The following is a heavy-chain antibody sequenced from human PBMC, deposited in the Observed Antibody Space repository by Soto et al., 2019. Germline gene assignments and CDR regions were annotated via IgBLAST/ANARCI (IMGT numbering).Heavy chain of an antibody. Sequence: SETLSLTCSLYSGSLSGYYWSWIRQPPGKGLEWIGEISPSGTTNYSPSLKSRVSISVDTSKNQFSLNLTSLTAADTAVYYCARAPKVSGSAQTRPDFWGQGSLVTVPQ. V-gene: IGHV4-34*01. J-gene: IGHJ4*02. D-gene: IGHD6-6*01. CDR1: SGSLSGYY. CDR3: ARAPKVSGSAQTRPDF. CDR2: ISPSGTT.